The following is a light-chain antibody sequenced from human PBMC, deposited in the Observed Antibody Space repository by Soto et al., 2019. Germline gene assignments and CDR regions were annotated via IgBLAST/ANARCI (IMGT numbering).Light chain of an antibody. V-gene: IGLV2-23*02. CDR1: SSDVGTYNP. CDR2: EVT. Sequence: SVLTQPASVSGSPGQSITISCSGTSSDVGTYNPVSWYQQYPGKAPRLMIYEVTKRPSGVSNRFSGSKSGNTASLTISGLQPEDEADYYCCSYAGSSSSIFGTGTKVTVL. J-gene: IGLJ1*01. CDR3: CSYAGSSSSI.